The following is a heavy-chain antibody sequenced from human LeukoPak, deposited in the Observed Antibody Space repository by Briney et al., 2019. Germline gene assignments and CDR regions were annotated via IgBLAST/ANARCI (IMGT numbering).Heavy chain of an antibody. D-gene: IGHD3-16*01. CDR3: ARGLGGAMGLNWFDP. CDR2: IYYSGST. V-gene: IGHV4-59*01. J-gene: IGHJ5*02. CDR1: GGSISSYY. Sequence: SETLSLTCTVSGGSISSYYWSWIRQPPGKGLEWIGYIYYSGSTSYNPSLKSRVTISVDTSKNQFSLKLSSVTAADTAVYYCARGLGGAMGLNWFDPWGQGTLVTVSS.